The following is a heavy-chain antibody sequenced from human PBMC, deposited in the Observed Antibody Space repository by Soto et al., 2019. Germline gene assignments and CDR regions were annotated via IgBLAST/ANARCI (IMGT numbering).Heavy chain of an antibody. CDR3: TRTGVSSTFEI. D-gene: IGHD3-3*01. CDR1: GFSFRSYW. CDR2: IYPRDSYT. Sequence: PGEALKISCKCSGFSFRSYWIGLVRQMPGKGLGCVGIIYPRDSYTRYNPSFQGQVTISVDTSISTASPQWSSVRYSDTAMYYCTRTGVSSTFEIWGQGTMVTVSS. V-gene: IGHV5-51*01. J-gene: IGHJ3*02.